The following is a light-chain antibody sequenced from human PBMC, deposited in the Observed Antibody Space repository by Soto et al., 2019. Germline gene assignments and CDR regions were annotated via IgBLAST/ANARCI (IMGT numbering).Light chain of an antibody. J-gene: IGLJ1*01. CDR1: SSDVGGYNY. CDR2: DVS. V-gene: IGLV2-14*01. CDR3: SSYTSSSAYV. Sequence: SALTQPASLSGSHGQSITISCTGTSSDVGGYNYVSWYQQHPGKAPKLMIYDVSNRPSGVSNRFSGSKSGNTASLTISGLQAEDEADYYCSSYTSSSAYVFGTGTKLTVL.